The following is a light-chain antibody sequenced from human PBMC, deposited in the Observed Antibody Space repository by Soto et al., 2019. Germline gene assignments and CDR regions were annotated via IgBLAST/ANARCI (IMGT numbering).Light chain of an antibody. Sequence: DIQMTQSPSSLSASVGDRVTITCRASQGIDNYLAWYQXKPGKAPKLXIYAASTLQSGVPSRFTGSGSGTDFTLTISSLQPEDAATYYCQKCKVAPFTFGGGTKVDIK. CDR2: AAS. CDR1: QGIDNY. J-gene: IGKJ4*01. V-gene: IGKV1-27*01. CDR3: QKCKVAPFT.